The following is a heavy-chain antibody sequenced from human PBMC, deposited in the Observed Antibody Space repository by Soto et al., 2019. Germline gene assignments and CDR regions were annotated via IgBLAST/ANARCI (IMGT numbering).Heavy chain of an antibody. CDR3: ARVGATLVWGVISAFDY. CDR1: GFTFSSYW. J-gene: IGHJ4*02. Sequence: SLRLSCAASGFTFSSYWMGWVRQAPGKGLEWVANIKQDGSEIYYVDTVKGRFTISSDNAKNSLYMQLNSLRAEDTAVYYCARVGATLVWGVISAFDYWGQGTLVTVSS. CDR2: IKQDGSEI. V-gene: IGHV3-7*01. D-gene: IGHD3-10*01.